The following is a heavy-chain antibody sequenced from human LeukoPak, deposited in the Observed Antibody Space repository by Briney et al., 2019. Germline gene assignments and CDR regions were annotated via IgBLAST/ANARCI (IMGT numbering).Heavy chain of an antibody. CDR1: GFTFSFYA. D-gene: IGHD3-22*01. V-gene: IGHV3-64D*09. Sequence: GGSLRLSCSASGFTFSFYAVGWVRQAPGKGLEYVSAISSNGGNTYYADSVKGRFTISRDNSKNTLHLQMNSLRADDTAVYYCVKGFPHYYDSSGFGAFDVWGQGTIVTVSS. J-gene: IGHJ3*01. CDR2: ISSNGGNT. CDR3: VKGFPHYYDSSGFGAFDV.